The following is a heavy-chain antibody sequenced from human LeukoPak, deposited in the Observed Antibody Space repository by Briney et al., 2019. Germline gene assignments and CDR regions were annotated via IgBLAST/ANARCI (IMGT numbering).Heavy chain of an antibody. D-gene: IGHD4-17*01. CDR1: GFTVSNNY. CDR2: IYGGGTT. V-gene: IGHV3-53*01. Sequence: PGGSLRLSCAASGFTVSNNYMSWVRQAPGKGLEWVSLIYGGGTTYYADSVNGRFTISSDSSKNTLYLQMNSLRAEDTAVYYCARAPNYGDYGGQWGRGTLVTVSS. J-gene: IGHJ4*02. CDR3: ARAPNYGDYGGQ.